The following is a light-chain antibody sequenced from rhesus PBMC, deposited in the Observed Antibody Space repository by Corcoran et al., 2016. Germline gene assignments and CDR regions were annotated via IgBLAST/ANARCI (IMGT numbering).Light chain of an antibody. V-gene: IGKV2-104*02. J-gene: IGKJ4*01. Sequence: DIVMTQTPLSLPVTPGEPASISCRSSQSLLDSDDGYTLLDWYLQKPGQSPQLLLYYFSSRASGVPDRFSGSGSDTDFTLKISRVEAEDVGVYYCMQSLEFPLTFGGGTKVEI. CDR3: MQSLEFPLT. CDR1: QSLLDSDDGYTL. CDR2: YFS.